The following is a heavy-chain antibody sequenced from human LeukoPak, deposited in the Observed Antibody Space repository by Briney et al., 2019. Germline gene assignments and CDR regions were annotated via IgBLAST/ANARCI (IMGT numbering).Heavy chain of an antibody. Sequence: PSETLSLTCTVSGGSISSSSYYWGWIRQPPGKGLEWIGSIYYSGSTYYNPSLKSRVTISVDTSKNQFSLKLSSVTAADTAVYYCASPINYQGILARHREAFDIWGQGTMVTVSS. D-gene: IGHD1-7*01. CDR1: GGSISSSSYY. CDR2: IYYSGST. V-gene: IGHV4-39*01. J-gene: IGHJ3*02. CDR3: ASPINYQGILARHREAFDI.